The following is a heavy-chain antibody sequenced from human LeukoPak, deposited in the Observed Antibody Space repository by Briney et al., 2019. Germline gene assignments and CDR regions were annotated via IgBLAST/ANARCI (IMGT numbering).Heavy chain of an antibody. V-gene: IGHV3-66*01. CDR2: IFSGGIT. CDR1: GFTVSSND. J-gene: IGHJ4*02. CDR3: VSSNSQGGD. Sequence: GGSLRLSCAASGFTVSSNDMSWVRQAPGKGLEWVSVIFSGGITNYADSVKGRFTISRDNSKNTLYLQMNSLRGEDTAVYYCVSSNSQGGDWGQGTLVTVSS. D-gene: IGHD4-11*01.